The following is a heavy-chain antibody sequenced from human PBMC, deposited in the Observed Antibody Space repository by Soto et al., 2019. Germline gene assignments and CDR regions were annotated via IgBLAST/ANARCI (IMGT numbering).Heavy chain of an antibody. D-gene: IGHD3-10*01. J-gene: IGHJ6*02. CDR2: ISGSGGSR. V-gene: IGHV3-23*01. CDR1: GYIFDSYA. CDR3: ARPIEGITMVRGDTGGVPPDYGMDV. Sequence: EVLLLESGGGLVQPGGSLRLSCAASGYIFDSYAMSWVRQAPGKGLEWVSTISGSGGSRYYADSVKGRFTISRDNSKSTLYLQMNSLRDEDTAVYYCARPIEGITMVRGDTGGVPPDYGMDVWGQGTTVTVSS.